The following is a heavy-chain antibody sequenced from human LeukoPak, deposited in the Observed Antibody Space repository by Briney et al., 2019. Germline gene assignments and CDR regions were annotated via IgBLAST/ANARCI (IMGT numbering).Heavy chain of an antibody. V-gene: IGHV4-39*01. D-gene: IGHD3-3*01. Sequence: PSQTLSLTCTVSGGSISSGSYYWSWIRQPAGKGLEWIGSIYYSGSTYYNPSLKSRVTISVDTSKNQFSLKLSSVTAADTAVYYCARGGLRFLIWDAFDIWGQGTMVTVSS. J-gene: IGHJ3*02. CDR1: GGSISSGSYY. CDR2: IYYSGST. CDR3: ARGGLRFLIWDAFDI.